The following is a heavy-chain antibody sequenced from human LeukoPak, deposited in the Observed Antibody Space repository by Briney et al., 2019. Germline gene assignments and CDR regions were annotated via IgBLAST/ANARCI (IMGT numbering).Heavy chain of an antibody. CDR2: IYHSGTT. CDR3: AQKAPYSPGYSQQ. D-gene: IGHD2-15*01. CDR1: GGSITSYF. Sequence: SETLSLTCTVSGGSITSYFWTWIRQPPGKGLEWIGYIYHSGTTNYNHSLKSRVSISVDTSKNQFSLKLSSVTAADTAVYYCAQKAPYSPGYSQQWGQGTLVTVSS. J-gene: IGHJ1*01. V-gene: IGHV4-59*01.